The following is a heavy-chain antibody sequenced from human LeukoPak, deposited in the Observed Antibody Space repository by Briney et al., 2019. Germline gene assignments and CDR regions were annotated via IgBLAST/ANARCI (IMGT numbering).Heavy chain of an antibody. Sequence: GGSLRLSCAASGFTFSSYSMNWVRQAPGKGLEWVSYISSSSTIYYADSVKGRFTISRDNAKNSLYLQMNSLRAEDTAVYYCARDSGYCSGGSCYPFDIWGQGTMVTVSS. V-gene: IGHV3-48*01. D-gene: IGHD2-15*01. J-gene: IGHJ3*02. CDR1: GFTFSSYS. CDR2: ISSSSTI. CDR3: ARDSGYCSGGSCYPFDI.